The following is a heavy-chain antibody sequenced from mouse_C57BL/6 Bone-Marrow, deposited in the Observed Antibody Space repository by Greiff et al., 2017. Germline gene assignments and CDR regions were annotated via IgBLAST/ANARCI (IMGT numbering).Heavy chain of an antibody. J-gene: IGHJ3*01. CDR2: IYPRSGNT. Sequence: VQLQQSGAELARPGASVKLSCKASGYTFTSYGISWVKQRTGQGLEWIGEIYPRSGNTYYNEKFKGKATLTADKSSSTAYMELRSLTSEDYAVYFCARSRWLPYAYWGQGTLVTVSA. D-gene: IGHD2-2*01. V-gene: IGHV1-81*01. CDR1: GYTFTSYG. CDR3: ARSRWLPYAY.